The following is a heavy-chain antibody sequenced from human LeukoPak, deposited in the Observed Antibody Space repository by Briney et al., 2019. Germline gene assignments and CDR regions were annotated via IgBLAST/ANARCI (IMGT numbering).Heavy chain of an antibody. Sequence: RPSETLSLTCTVSGGSISSGDYYWSWIRQPPGKGLEWIGYIYYSGSTYYNPSLKSRVTISVDTSKNQFSLKLRSVTAADTAVYYCARVREYYFDYWGQGTLVTVSS. CDR2: IYYSGST. J-gene: IGHJ4*02. D-gene: IGHD2/OR15-2a*01. CDR1: GGSISSGDYY. V-gene: IGHV4-30-4*08. CDR3: ARVREYYFDY.